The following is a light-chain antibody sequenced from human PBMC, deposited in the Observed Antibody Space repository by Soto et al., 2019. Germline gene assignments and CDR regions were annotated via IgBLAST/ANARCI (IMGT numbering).Light chain of an antibody. Sequence: QSALTQPASVSGSPGQSITISCTGTSSDVGGHNYVSWYQQHPGRAPKLMIYEVSNRPSGVSNRFSGSNSGNTASLTMSGLPPEDEADYYCSSYTSSSTYVFGTGTKLTVL. CDR2: EVS. J-gene: IGLJ1*01. V-gene: IGLV2-14*01. CDR1: SSDVGGHNY. CDR3: SSYTSSSTYV.